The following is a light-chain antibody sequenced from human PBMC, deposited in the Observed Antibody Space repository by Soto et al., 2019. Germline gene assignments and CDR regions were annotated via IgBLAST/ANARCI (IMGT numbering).Light chain of an antibody. CDR3: QQYNSYSPIT. V-gene: IGKV1-5*03. CDR2: KAS. J-gene: IGKJ5*01. CDR1: QSISSW. Sequence: DIQMTQSPSTLSASVGDRVTITCRASQSISSWLAWYQQKPGKAPKLLIYKASSLESGVPSRFSGSGSGTEFTLTISSLQPDDFATYSCQQYNSYSPITFGQGTRLEIK.